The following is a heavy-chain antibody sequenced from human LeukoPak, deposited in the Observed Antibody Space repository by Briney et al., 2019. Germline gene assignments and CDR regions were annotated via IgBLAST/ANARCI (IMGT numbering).Heavy chain of an antibody. D-gene: IGHD1-26*01. CDR2: IYYSGST. Sequence: SETLSLTCTVSGGSISSYYWSWIRQPPGKGLEWIGYIYYSGSTNYNPSLKSRVTISVDTSKNQFSLKLSSVTAADTAVYYCARGLMGATTEVYWGQGTLVTVSS. CDR1: GGSISSYY. J-gene: IGHJ4*02. CDR3: ARGLMGATTEVY. V-gene: IGHV4-59*12.